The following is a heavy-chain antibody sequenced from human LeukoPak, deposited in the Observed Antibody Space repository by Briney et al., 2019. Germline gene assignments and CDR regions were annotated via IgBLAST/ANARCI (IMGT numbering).Heavy chain of an antibody. Sequence: GSLRLSCVASGFTFRGAWMSWIRQPPGKGLEWIGEINHSGSTNYNPSLKSRVTISVDTSKNQFSLKLSSVTAADTAVYYCARKAPYSFDYWGQGTLVTVSS. CDR1: GFTFRGAW. CDR3: ARKAPYSFDY. D-gene: IGHD2-21*01. J-gene: IGHJ4*02. V-gene: IGHV4-34*01. CDR2: INHSGST.